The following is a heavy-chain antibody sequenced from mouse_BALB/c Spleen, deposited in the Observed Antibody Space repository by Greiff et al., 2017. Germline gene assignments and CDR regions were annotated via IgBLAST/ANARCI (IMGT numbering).Heavy chain of an antibody. D-gene: IGHD1-1*01. CDR2: INPSSGYT. Sequence: QVQLQQSAAELARPGASVKMSCKASGYTFTSYTMHWVKQRPGQGLEWIGYINPSSGYTEYNQKFKDKTTLTADKSSSTAYMQLSSLTSEDSAVYYCAYYYGSMADYWGQGTTLTVSS. CDR3: AYYYGSMADY. J-gene: IGHJ2*01. V-gene: IGHV1-4*02. CDR1: GYTFTSYT.